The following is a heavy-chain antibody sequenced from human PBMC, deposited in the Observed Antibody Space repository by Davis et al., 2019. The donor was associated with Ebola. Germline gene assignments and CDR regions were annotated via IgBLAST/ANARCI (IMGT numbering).Heavy chain of an antibody. D-gene: IGHD6-19*01. Sequence: MPSETLSLTCAVYGGSFSGYYWSWIRQPTGKELEWIGEINHRGSTTYNTSLKSRVNISVDTSKNQFSLKLSSVTAADTAVYSCAGRIAVTSIRSPRYGMDVWGQGTTVTVSS. CDR2: INHRGST. V-gene: IGHV4-34*01. J-gene: IGHJ6*02. CDR1: GGSFSGYY. CDR3: AGRIAVTSIRSPRYGMDV.